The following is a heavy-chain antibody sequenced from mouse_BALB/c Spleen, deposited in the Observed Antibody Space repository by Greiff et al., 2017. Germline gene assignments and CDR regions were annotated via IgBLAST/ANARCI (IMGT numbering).Heavy chain of an antibody. CDR3: ARHGYGKGYYAMDY. CDR1: GFTFSSYG. D-gene: IGHD2-10*02. V-gene: IGHV5-6*01. CDR2: ISSGGSYT. J-gene: IGHJ4*01. Sequence: EVKLVESGGDLVKPGGSLKLSCAASGFTFSSYGMSWVRQTPDKRLEWVATISSGGSYTYYPDSVKGRFTISRDNAKNTLYLQMSSLKSEDTAMYYCARHGYGKGYYAMDYWGQGTSVTVSS.